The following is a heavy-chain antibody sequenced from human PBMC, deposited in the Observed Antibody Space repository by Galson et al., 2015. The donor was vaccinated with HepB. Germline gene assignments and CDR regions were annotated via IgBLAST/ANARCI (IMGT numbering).Heavy chain of an antibody. J-gene: IGHJ6*02. Sequence: SVKVSCKASGYTFTGYYMHWVRQAPGQGLEWMGWINPNSGGTNYAQKFQGRVTMTRDTSISTAYIELSRLRSDDTAVYYCARDYYDSSGYPCMDVWGQGTTVTVSS. D-gene: IGHD3-22*01. CDR3: ARDYYDSSGYPCMDV. CDR2: INPNSGGT. CDR1: GYTFTGYY. V-gene: IGHV1-2*02.